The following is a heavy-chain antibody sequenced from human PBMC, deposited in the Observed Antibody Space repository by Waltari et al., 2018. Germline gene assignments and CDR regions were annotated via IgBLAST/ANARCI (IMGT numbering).Heavy chain of an antibody. CDR3: ARESITAFHIDY. D-gene: IGHD6-6*01. Sequence: EAQLVESGGGLVQPGGSLRLSCAASGFTFSSRWLHWVRQAPGKGLVWVSRFNSDGSSTSTSYADSVEGRFTISRDNAKNTLFLQMNSLRVEDTAVYYCARESITAFHIDYWGQGTLVTVSS. V-gene: IGHV3-74*01. J-gene: IGHJ4*02. CDR1: GFTFSSRW. CDR2: FNSDGSSTST.